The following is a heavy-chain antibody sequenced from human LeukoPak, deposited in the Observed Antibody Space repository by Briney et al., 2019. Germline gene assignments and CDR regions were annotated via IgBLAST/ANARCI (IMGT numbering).Heavy chain of an antibody. CDR1: GNSFTIYW. Sequence: GESLKISCKISGNSFTIYWIGWVRQMPGKGLEWMGIIYPGDSDTIYSPSFQGQVTISADRSIKTAYLQWSSLKASDTAMYYCASPRGHYDSSAFDFWGQGTLVTVSS. CDR2: IYPGDSDT. V-gene: IGHV5-51*01. CDR3: ASPRGHYDSSAFDF. D-gene: IGHD3-22*01. J-gene: IGHJ4*02.